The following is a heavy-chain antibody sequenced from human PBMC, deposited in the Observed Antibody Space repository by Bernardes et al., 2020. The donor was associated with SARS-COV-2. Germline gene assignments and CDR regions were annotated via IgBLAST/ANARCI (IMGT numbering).Heavy chain of an antibody. J-gene: IGHJ4*02. CDR1: GGSFSAYW. Sequence: SETLSLTCAVYGGSFSAYWWSWIRQSPGKGLEWIGEINHNGGTNYNPSLKSRVGMSVDTSKNQFSLNLISVTAADTAVYYCAGALRSTRDYWGQGTLVTVSS. CDR2: INHNGGT. D-gene: IGHD3-3*01. CDR3: AGALRSTRDY. V-gene: IGHV4-34*01.